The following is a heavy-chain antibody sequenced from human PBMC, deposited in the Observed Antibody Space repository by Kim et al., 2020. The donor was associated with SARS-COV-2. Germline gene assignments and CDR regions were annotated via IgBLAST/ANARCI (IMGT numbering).Heavy chain of an antibody. CDR2: ISGSGDNT. D-gene: IGHD3-10*01. Sequence: GGSLRLSCAASGFTFSSSAMIWVRQAPGKGLEWVSTISGSGDNTYYADSVRGRFTISRDNSKNTLYLQMNSLRAEDAAVYYCAKREGPNRGPLDYWGQGTLVTVSP. J-gene: IGHJ4*02. CDR1: GFTFSSSA. V-gene: IGHV3-23*01. CDR3: AKREGPNRGPLDY.